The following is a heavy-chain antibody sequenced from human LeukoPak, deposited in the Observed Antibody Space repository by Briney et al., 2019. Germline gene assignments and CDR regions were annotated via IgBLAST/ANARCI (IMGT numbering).Heavy chain of an antibody. V-gene: IGHV3-23*01. J-gene: IGHJ4*02. Sequence: GASLRLSCAASGFTFSSYAMSWARQAPGKGLEWVSAISGSGGSTYYADSVKGRFTISRDNSKNTLYLQMNSLRAEDTAVYYCARGDYDYVWGSYRSPYYFDYWGQGTLVTVSS. D-gene: IGHD3-16*02. CDR2: ISGSGGST. CDR3: ARGDYDYVWGSYRSPYYFDY. CDR1: GFTFSSYA.